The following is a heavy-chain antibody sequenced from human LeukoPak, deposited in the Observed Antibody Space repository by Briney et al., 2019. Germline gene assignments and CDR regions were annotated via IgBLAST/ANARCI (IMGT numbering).Heavy chain of an antibody. D-gene: IGHD3-22*01. Sequence: ASVKVSCKASGYTFTSYGISWVRQAPGQGLEWMGWISAYNGNTNYAQKLQGRVTMTTDTSTSTAYMELRSLRSDDTAVYYCARDFGGYYYDSSGYSTFDYWGQGTLVTVSS. CDR2: ISAYNGNT. J-gene: IGHJ4*02. CDR3: ARDFGGYYYDSSGYSTFDY. CDR1: GYTFTSYG. V-gene: IGHV1-18*01.